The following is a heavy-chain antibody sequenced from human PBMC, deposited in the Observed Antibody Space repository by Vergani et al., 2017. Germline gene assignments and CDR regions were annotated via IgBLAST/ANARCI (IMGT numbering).Heavy chain of an antibody. V-gene: IGHV3-23*01. J-gene: IGHJ3*02. Sequence: EVQLLESGGGLVQPGGSLRLSCAASGFTFSSYAMSWVRQAPGKGLEWVSAISGSGGSTYYADSVKGRFTISRDNSKNTLYLQMNSLRAEDTAVYYCAKDGQTLAYCGGDCYSNDAFDIWGQGTMVTVSS. CDR1: GFTFSSYA. CDR3: AKDGQTLAYCGGDCYSNDAFDI. D-gene: IGHD2-21*02. CDR2: ISGSGGST.